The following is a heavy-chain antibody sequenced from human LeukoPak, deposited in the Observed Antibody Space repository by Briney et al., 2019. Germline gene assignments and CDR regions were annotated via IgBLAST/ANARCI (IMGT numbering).Heavy chain of an antibody. CDR2: IYYSGST. CDR3: ASSIAVAGYYYGMDV. D-gene: IGHD6-19*01. Sequence: PSETLSLTCTVSGGSISSYYWSWIRQPPGKGLEWIGYIYYSGSTNYNPSLKSRVTISVDTSKNQFSLKLSSVTAADTAVYYCASSIAVAGYYYGMDVWGQGTTVAVYS. J-gene: IGHJ6*02. V-gene: IGHV4-59*01. CDR1: GGSISSYY.